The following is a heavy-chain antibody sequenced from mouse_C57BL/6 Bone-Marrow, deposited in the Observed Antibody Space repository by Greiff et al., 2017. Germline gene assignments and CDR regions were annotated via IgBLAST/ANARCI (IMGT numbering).Heavy chain of an antibody. Sequence: LVESGGGLVKPGGSLKLSCAASGFTFSSYAMSWVRQTPEKRLEWVATISDGGSYTYYPDNVKGRFTISRDNAKNNLYLQMSHLKSEDTAMYYCASLFKKGYWGQGTTLTVSS. CDR3: ASLFKKGY. D-gene: IGHD6-2*01. V-gene: IGHV5-4*01. J-gene: IGHJ2*01. CDR2: ISDGGSYT. CDR1: GFTFSSYA.